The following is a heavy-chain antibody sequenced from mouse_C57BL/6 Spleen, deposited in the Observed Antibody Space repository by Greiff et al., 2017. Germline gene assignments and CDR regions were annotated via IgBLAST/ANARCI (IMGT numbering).Heavy chain of an antibody. CDR2: IDPSDSYT. D-gene: IGHD1-2*01. V-gene: IGHV1-50*01. CDR1: GYTFTSYW. Sequence: QVRLQQPGAELVKPGASVKLSCKASGYTFTSYWMQWVKQRPGQGLEWIGEIDPSDSYTNYNQKFKGKATLTVDTSSSTAYMQLSSLTSEDSAVYYCARRDYGLWGQGTTLTVSS. J-gene: IGHJ2*01. CDR3: ARRDYGL.